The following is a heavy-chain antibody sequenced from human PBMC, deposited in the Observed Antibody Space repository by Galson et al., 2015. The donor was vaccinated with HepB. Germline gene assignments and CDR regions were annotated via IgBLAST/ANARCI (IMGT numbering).Heavy chain of an antibody. J-gene: IGHJ4*02. V-gene: IGHV3-15*01. Sequence: SLRLSCAASGFTFTKAWMSWVRQVPGRGLEWVGRIKSKKDGGTTAIAAPVEGRFTISRDDSKNTLYLQIYSLKTDDTGVYYCTTGGVGAGYWGQGALVTVSS. CDR1: GFTFTKAW. CDR3: TTGGVGAGY. D-gene: IGHD1-26*01. CDR2: IKSKKDGGTT.